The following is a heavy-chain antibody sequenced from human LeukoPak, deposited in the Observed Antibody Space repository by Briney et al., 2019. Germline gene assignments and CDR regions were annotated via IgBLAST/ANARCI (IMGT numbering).Heavy chain of an antibody. V-gene: IGHV3-21*01. J-gene: IGHJ4*02. CDR2: ISSSSSYI. Sequence: GGSLRLSCAASGFTFSSYSMNWVRQAPGKGLEGVSSISSSSSYIYYADSVKGRFTISRDNAKNSLYLQMNSLRAEDTAVYYCARFPTYYYDSSGPLWGQGTLVTVSS. CDR1: GFTFSSYS. CDR3: ARFPTYYYDSSGPL. D-gene: IGHD3-22*01.